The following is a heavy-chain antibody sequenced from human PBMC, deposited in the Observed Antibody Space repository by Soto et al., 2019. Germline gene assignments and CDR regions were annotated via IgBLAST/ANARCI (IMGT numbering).Heavy chain of an antibody. V-gene: IGHV3-23*01. CDR1: GFTFSGYA. CDR3: AKDSGYDLGFDY. Sequence: PGGSLRLSCAASGFTFSGYAMSWVRQAPGKGLEWVSAISGSGGSTYYADSVKGRFTISRDNSKNTLYLQMNSLRAEDTAVYYCAKDSGYDLGFDYWGQGTLVTVSS. J-gene: IGHJ4*02. D-gene: IGHD5-12*01. CDR2: ISGSGGST.